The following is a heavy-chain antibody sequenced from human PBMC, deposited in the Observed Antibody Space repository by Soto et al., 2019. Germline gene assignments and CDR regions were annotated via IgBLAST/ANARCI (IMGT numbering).Heavy chain of an antibody. J-gene: IGHJ5*02. V-gene: IGHV4-34*01. D-gene: IGHD3-10*01. CDR2: INHSGST. CDR1: GGSFSGYY. Sequence: SETLSLTCAVHGGSFSGYYWSWIRQPPGKGLEWIGEINHSGSTNYNPSLKSRVTISVDTSKNCFSLNLSSVTAADTAVFYCAKTTYYYGSGSYYRWFDPWGHGTLVTVSS. CDR3: AKTTYYYGSGSYYRWFDP.